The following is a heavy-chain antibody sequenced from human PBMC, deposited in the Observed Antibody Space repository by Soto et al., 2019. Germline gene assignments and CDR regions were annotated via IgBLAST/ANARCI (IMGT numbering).Heavy chain of an antibody. J-gene: IGHJ4*02. D-gene: IGHD6-19*01. Sequence: GGSLRLSCAASGFTFSSYGMHWVRQAPGKGLEWVAVISYDGSNKYYADSVKGRFTISRDNSKNTLYLQMNSLRAEDTAVYYCAKSGYSSGWCERVLVDYWGQGTMVTVPS. CDR1: GFTFSSYG. CDR2: ISYDGSNK. CDR3: AKSGYSSGWCERVLVDY. V-gene: IGHV3-30*18.